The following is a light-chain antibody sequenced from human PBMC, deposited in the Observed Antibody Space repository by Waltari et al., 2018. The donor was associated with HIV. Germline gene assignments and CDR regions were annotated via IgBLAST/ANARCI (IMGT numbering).Light chain of an antibody. CDR2: GAS. Sequence: ELLMTQSPATLSVSPGERATLPCRARQSINNNLAWYQQKPGQAPRLLIYGASTGATGVPARFSGSGSGTELTLTISSLQSEDFAVYYCQQYNNWPGITFGPGTKVDIK. V-gene: IGKV3-15*01. J-gene: IGKJ3*01. CDR3: QQYNNWPGIT. CDR1: QSINNN.